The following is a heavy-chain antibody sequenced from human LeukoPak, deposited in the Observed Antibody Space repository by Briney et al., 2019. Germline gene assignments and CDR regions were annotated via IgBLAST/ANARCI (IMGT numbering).Heavy chain of an antibody. D-gene: IGHD3-16*02. CDR1: GGSFSGYY. CDR2: INHSGST. CDR3: ARGRPPRLVHYFDY. V-gene: IGHV4-34*01. J-gene: IGHJ4*02. Sequence: NPSETLSLTCAVYGGSFSGYYWSWIRQPPGKGLEWIGEINHSGSTNYNPSLKSRVTISVDTSKNQFSLKLSFVTAADTAVYYCARGRPPRLVHYFDYWGQGTLVTVSS.